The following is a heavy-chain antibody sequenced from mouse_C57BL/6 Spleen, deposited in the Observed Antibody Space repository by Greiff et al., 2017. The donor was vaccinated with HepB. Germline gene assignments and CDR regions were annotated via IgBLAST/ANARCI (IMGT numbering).Heavy chain of an antibody. Sequence: VQLQQSGAELVKPGASVKMSCKASGYTFTTYPIEWMKQNHGKSLEWIGNFNPYNDDTKYNEKFKGKATLTVEKSSSTVYLELSRLTSDDSAVYYCARGADYSGSSPWFAYWGQGTLVTVSA. CDR2: FNPYNDDT. V-gene: IGHV1-47*01. CDR3: ARGADYSGSSPWFAY. J-gene: IGHJ3*01. CDR1: GYTFTTYP. D-gene: IGHD1-1*01.